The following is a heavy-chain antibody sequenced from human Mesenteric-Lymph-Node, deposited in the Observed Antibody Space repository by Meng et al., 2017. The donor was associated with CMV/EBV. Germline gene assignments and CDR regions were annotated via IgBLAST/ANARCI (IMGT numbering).Heavy chain of an antibody. V-gene: IGHV4-31*03. J-gene: IGHJ4*02. CDR2: IFPSGTT. CDR1: GVFISNGVSY. CDR3: ARGGQVLDF. D-gene: IGHD2/OR15-2a*01. Sequence: LTCNVSGVFISNGVSYWTWIRQHPGKGLEWIGYIFPSGTTYYNPSLRSRLTITVDTSNNQFSLRLASVTAADTAVYYCARGGQVLDFWGPGTLVTVSS.